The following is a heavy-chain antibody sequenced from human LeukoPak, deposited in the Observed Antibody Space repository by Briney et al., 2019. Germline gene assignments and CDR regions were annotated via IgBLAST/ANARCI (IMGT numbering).Heavy chain of an antibody. Sequence: ASVKVSCKVSGYTLTELSMHWVRQAPGKGLEWMGGFDPEDGETIYAQKFQGRVTMTEDTSTDTAYMELSSLRSEDTAVYYCATGRYDSWSGQSNYYFDYWGQGTLVTVSS. CDR1: GYTLTELS. CDR3: ATGRYDSWSGQSNYYFDY. V-gene: IGHV1-24*01. CDR2: FDPEDGET. J-gene: IGHJ4*02. D-gene: IGHD3-3*01.